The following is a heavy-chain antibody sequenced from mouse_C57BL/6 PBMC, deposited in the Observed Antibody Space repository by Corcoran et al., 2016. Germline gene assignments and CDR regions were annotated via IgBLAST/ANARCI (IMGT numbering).Heavy chain of an antibody. CDR3: ARDDFMDY. CDR2: INPNNGGT. V-gene: IGHV1-26*01. J-gene: IGHJ4*01. CDR1: GYTFNDYY. Sequence: EVQLQQSGPELVKPGASVKISCKDAGYTFNDYYMNWVKQSHGKSLEWIGDINPNNGGTSYNQKFKGKATLTVDKSSSTAYMELRSLTSEDSAVYYCARDDFMDYWGQGTSVTVSS.